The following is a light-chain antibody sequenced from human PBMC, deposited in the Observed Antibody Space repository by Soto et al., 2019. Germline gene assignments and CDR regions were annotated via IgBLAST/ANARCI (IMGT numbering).Light chain of an antibody. Sequence: QSVLTQPPSASGTPGKRVTISCSGSSSNIGSNPVSWYQQLPGTAPKSLIYSDNKRPSGVPDRISGSRSGTSASLAISGLKSEDEAEYYCAAWDDSLRGRVFGGGTKLTV. CDR1: SSNIGSNP. V-gene: IGLV1-44*01. J-gene: IGLJ2*01. CDR3: AAWDDSLRGRV. CDR2: SDN.